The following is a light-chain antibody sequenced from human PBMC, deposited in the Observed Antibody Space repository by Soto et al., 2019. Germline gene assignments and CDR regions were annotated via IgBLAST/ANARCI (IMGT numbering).Light chain of an antibody. J-gene: IGLJ1*01. CDR3: KSYAGSNTYV. Sequence: QSVLTQPPSVSGAPGQRVTISCTGTSSNIGTGYDVHWYRQFPGTAPKLLIYDDTNRPSGVPDRFSGSKSGTSASLAITGLQAEDEADYFCKSYAGSNTYVFGSGTKLTVL. CDR1: SSNIGTGYD. V-gene: IGLV1-40*01. CDR2: DDT.